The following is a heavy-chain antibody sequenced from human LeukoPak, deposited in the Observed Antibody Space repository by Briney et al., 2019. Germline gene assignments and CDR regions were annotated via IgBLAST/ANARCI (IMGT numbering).Heavy chain of an antibody. CDR3: ARGMFCGGDCYGDDY. CDR1: GYTFTSYG. V-gene: IGHV1-18*01. CDR2: ISAYNGNT. Sequence: ASVKVSCKASGYTFTSYGIRWMRQAPGQGLEWMGWISAYNGNTNYAQKLQGRVTMTTDTSTSTAYMELRSLRSDDTAVYYCARGMFCGGDCYGDDYWGQGTLVTVSS. D-gene: IGHD2-21*01. J-gene: IGHJ4*02.